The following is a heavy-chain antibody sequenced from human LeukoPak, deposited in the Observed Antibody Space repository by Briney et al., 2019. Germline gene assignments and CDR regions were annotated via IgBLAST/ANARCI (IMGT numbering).Heavy chain of an antibody. J-gene: IGHJ4*02. CDR1: GFTFSTYS. V-gene: IGHV3-23*01. CDR2: ISGSGGST. CDR3: AKVVGIVVVIVYYFDY. Sequence: GGSLRLSCAASGFTFSTYSMNWVRQAPGKGLEWVSAISGSGGSTYYADSVKGRFTISRDNSKNTLYLQMNSLRAEDTAVYYCAKVVGIVVVIVYYFDYWGQGTLVTVSS. D-gene: IGHD3-22*01.